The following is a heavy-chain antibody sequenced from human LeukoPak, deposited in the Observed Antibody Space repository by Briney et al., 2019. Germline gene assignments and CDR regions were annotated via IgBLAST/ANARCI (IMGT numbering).Heavy chain of an antibody. CDR3: ARDWRAFCGGDCFGFFDY. CDR1: EFPFSSYT. V-gene: IGHV3-30-3*01. J-gene: IGHJ4*02. D-gene: IGHD2-21*02. CDR2: ISYVGSNK. Sequence: PRRSLRLPCVSSEFPFSSYTMHWVRQAPGQGLEWVALISYVGSNKYYADSVKGRFTISRDNSKNTLFLQTNSLRAEDTAMYYCARDWRAFCGGDCFGFFDYWGQGTLVTVSS.